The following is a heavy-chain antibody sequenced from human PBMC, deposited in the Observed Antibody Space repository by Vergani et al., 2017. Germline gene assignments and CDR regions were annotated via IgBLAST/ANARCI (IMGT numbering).Heavy chain of an antibody. CDR3: ARELPRYCSGGSCYRGVFDY. Sequence: QVQLQQWGAGLLKPLETLSLTCAVYGGSFCGYYWSWIRHPPGKGLEWIGEIKHSGRTNYNPPLKSRVTISVDTSKNQFSLRLSSVTAADTAVYYCARELPRYCSGGSCYRGVFDYWGEGTLVTVSS. J-gene: IGHJ4*02. D-gene: IGHD2-15*01. V-gene: IGHV4-34*01. CDR2: IKHSGRT. CDR1: GGSFCGYY.